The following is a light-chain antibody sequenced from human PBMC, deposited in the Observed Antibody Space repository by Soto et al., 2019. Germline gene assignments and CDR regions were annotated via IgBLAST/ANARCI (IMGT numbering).Light chain of an antibody. CDR1: QTVNSNY. V-gene: IGKV3-20*01. CDR2: GAS. J-gene: IGKJ2*01. CDR3: QQYGSSVSYT. Sequence: VLTQSPGTLSLSPGERATLSCRASQTVNSNYLAWYQQKPGQAPRLLIYGASSRATGIPDRFSGSGSGTDFTLTISRLAPEDFAVYYCQQYGSSVSYTFGQGTKLEIK.